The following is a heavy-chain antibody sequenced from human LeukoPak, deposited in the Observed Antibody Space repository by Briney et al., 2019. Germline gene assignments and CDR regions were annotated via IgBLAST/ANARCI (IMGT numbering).Heavy chain of an antibody. D-gene: IGHD2-21*02. CDR3: ARGGFYCGGDCYVDY. J-gene: IGHJ4*02. Sequence: TSETLSLTCAVSGYSISSGYYWGWIRQPPGKGLEWIGSIYHSGSTYYNPSLKSRVTISVDTSKNQFSLRLSSVTAADTAVYYCARGGFYCGGDCYVDYWGQGTLVTVSS. CDR2: IYHSGST. V-gene: IGHV4-38-2*01. CDR1: GYSISSGYY.